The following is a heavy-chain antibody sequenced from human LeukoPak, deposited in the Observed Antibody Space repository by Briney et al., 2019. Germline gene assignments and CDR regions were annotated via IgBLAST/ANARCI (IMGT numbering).Heavy chain of an antibody. CDR2: IRYDGSDK. V-gene: IGHV3-30*02. CDR3: AKDLYYDSSGYLPNGAFDI. J-gene: IGHJ3*02. CDR1: GFTFSSYG. D-gene: IGHD3-22*01. Sequence: GGSLRLSCAASGFTFSSYGMHWVRQAPRKGLERVSFIRYDGSDKYYADCVKGRFTISRDNCKNTLYLQMNSLRAEDTAVYYCAKDLYYDSSGYLPNGAFDIWGQGTMVTVSS.